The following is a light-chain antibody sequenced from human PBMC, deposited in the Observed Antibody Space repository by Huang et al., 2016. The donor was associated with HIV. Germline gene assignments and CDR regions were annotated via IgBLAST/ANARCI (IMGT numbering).Light chain of an antibody. J-gene: IGKJ1*01. V-gene: IGKV1-NL1*01. CDR2: AAS. CDR3: QQYYTFPWT. CDR1: QGISNS. Sequence: DIQMTQSPSFLSASVGDRVSITCRASQGISNSVAWFQQNPGKAPMLLRFAASTLGSGVPSRFSGSGSGTDYTLTISSRQPEDFSTYYWQQYYTFPWTFGQGTKVEIK.